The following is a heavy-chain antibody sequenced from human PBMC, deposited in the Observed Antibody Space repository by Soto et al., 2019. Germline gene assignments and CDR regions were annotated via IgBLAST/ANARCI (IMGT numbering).Heavy chain of an antibody. CDR2: ITWNGGSI. CDR1: GFSFDDYA. J-gene: IGHJ6*03. CDR3: AKDSTLYYYYYMDV. V-gene: IGHV3-9*01. Sequence: EVQLVESGGGLVQPGRSLRLSCAASGFSFDDYATHWVRQAPGKGLEWVSGITWNGGSIGYADSVKGRFTISRDNAKNSLYLQMNSLRAEDTALYYCAKDSTLYYYYYMDVWGKGTTVTVSS.